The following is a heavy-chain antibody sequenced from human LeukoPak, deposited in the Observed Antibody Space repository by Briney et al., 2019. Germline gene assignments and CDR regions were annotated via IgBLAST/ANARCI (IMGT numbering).Heavy chain of an antibody. V-gene: IGHV1-18*01. CDR2: ISAYNGNT. CDR1: GYTFTNHG. CDR3: ARGFSSWVYYFDY. Sequence: EAAVTVSYKASGYTFTNHGIRGVGQAPGQGGGGVGWISAYNGNTNYAQKLQGRLTMTTDTSTSTAYMELRSLRSDDTAVYYCARGFSSWVYYFDYWGQGTLVTVSS. J-gene: IGHJ4*02. D-gene: IGHD6-13*01.